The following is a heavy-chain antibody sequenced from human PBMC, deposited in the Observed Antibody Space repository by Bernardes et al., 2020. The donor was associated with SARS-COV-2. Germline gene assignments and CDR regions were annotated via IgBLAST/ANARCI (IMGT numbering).Heavy chain of an antibody. J-gene: IGHJ4*02. D-gene: IGHD1-26*01. CDR3: ASGALSGIYGVGDY. V-gene: IGHV3-74*01. CDR2: IKTDGTSP. CDR1: GFSFSGYW. Sequence: GGSLKLSCAATGFSFSGYWMHWVRQVPGEGLVWVSRIKTDGTSPSYAAYVKGRFTISRDNTKNNLYLRMNSLRVEDTAVYYCASGALSGIYGVGDYWGQGPLVTVSS.